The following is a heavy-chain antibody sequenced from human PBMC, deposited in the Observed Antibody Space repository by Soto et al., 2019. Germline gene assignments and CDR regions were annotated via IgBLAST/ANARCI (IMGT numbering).Heavy chain of an antibody. CDR1: GGSFSSSY. V-gene: IGHV4-34*01. CDR3: ARYEVHHDDFWSGSKYNGNDP. J-gene: IGHJ5*02. D-gene: IGHD3-3*01. CDR2: INHSGRT. Sequence: SETLSLTCAVYGGSFSSSYWSWIRQPPGKGLEWIGEINHSGRTNYNPSLKSRDTISVDTSKNQLSLKMSSVTAGDPAEYYCARYEVHHDDFWSGSKYNGNDPWGQSTLATV.